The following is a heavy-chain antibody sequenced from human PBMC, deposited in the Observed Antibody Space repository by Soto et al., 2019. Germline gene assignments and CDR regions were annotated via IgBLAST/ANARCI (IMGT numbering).Heavy chain of an antibody. Sequence: GGSLRLSCTGSGFPFSAYNINRVRQAPGKGLEWVSSITVGSSHIYQPNSMKGRFTISRDDAKNSVYLQIDSLRDEDTALYYCSRSPEVGVRGAYWGQGTLVTVSS. V-gene: IGHV3-21*01. J-gene: IGHJ4*02. CDR3: SRSPEVGVRGAY. D-gene: IGHD3-16*01. CDR2: ITVGSSHI. CDR1: GFPFSAYN.